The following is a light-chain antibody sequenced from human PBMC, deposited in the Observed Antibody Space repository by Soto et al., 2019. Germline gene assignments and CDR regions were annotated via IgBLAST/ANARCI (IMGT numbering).Light chain of an antibody. J-gene: IGKJ1*01. CDR3: QQYNTWPPKT. Sequence: EIVMTQSPATLSVSPGERATLSCRASQTVSGNLAWYQQKPGQAPRLLIYGASTRATGIPARLSGSGSGTEFTLTISSLQSEDFAVYYCQQYNTWPPKTFGQGTKVEIK. CDR1: QTVSGN. V-gene: IGKV3-15*01. CDR2: GAS.